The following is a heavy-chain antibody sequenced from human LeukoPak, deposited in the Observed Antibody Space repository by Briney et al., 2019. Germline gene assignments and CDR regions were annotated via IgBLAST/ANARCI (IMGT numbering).Heavy chain of an antibody. CDR1: GYTFTSYY. CDR3: ARGPSYSSSWCSVFSRWQPFDH. J-gene: IGHJ4*02. CDR2: INPSGGST. V-gene: IGHV1-46*01. Sequence: ASVKVSCEASGYTFTSYYMHWVRQAPGQGLEWMGIINPSGGSTSYAQKFQGRVTMTGDTSTSTVYMELSSLRSEDTAVYYCARGPSYSSSWCSVFSRWQPFDHWGQGTLVTVSS. D-gene: IGHD6-13*01.